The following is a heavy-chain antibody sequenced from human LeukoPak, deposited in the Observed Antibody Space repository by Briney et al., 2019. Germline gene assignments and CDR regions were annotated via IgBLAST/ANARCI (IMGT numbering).Heavy chain of an antibody. CDR1: GVSISSGSYY. CDR2: IYTSWST. D-gene: IGHD4-17*01. Sequence: SQTLSLTCTVSGVSISSGSYYWSWIRQPAGKGLDWIGRIYTSWSTNYNPSLKSRVTISVDTSKNQFSLKLSSVTAADTAVYYCASLRRVTVTNSYNSFDPWGQGTLVTVSS. J-gene: IGHJ5*02. CDR3: ASLRRVTVTNSYNSFDP. V-gene: IGHV4-61*02.